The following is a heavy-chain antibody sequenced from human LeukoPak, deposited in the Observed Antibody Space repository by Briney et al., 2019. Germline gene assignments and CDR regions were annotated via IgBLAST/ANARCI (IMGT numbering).Heavy chain of an antibody. Sequence: PGGSLRLSCAASGFTFSSYAMNWVRQAPGKGLEWVSGISAYGGSTYYAASVKGRFNISRDNSKTTLYLKMNSLRAEDTAVYYCAKSSNYDILTGYLDYWGQGTLVTVSS. CDR1: GFTFSSYA. CDR3: AKSSNYDILTGYLDY. V-gene: IGHV3-23*01. CDR2: ISAYGGST. J-gene: IGHJ4*02. D-gene: IGHD3-9*01.